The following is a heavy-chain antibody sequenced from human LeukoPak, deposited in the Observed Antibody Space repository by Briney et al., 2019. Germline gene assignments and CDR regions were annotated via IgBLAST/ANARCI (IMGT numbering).Heavy chain of an antibody. CDR2: FYNSGST. V-gene: IGHV4-4*07. CDR1: GGSISNYY. Sequence: SETLSLTCTVSGGSISNYYWSWIRQPAGKGLEWIGRFYNSGSTNCNPSLKSRVTMSVDTSKNQSSLRLSSVTAADTAVYYCARVGDYALKDWGQGTLVTVSS. J-gene: IGHJ4*02. D-gene: IGHD3-16*01. CDR3: ARVGDYALKD.